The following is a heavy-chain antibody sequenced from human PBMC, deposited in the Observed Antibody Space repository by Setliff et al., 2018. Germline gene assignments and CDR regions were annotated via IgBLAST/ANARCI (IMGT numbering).Heavy chain of an antibody. CDR1: GYALINYE. J-gene: IGHJ6*02. CDR2: MNPNNGNT. CDR3: ARTRGLDV. V-gene: IGHV1-8*02. Sequence: ASVKVSCKASGYALINYEINWVRQATGQGLEWMGGMNPNNGNTGYAQKFQGRVTMTRNTSISTAYMELSSLRSEDTAVYYCARTRGLDVWGQGTTVTVSS.